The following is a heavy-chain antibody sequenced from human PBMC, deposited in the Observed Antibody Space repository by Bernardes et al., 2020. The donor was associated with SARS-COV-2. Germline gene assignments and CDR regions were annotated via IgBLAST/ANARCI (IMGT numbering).Heavy chain of an antibody. V-gene: IGHV3-23*01. Sequence: GGSLRLSCTSSKILLRNYAMNWVRQTPGQGLEWVSLLSKYGDNTHYADSVKGRFTISRDTSKNTLYLQMNRLRADDTAIYYCAIDFDSSSFYDDFWGQGTVVNVSS. CDR3: AIDFDSSSFYDDF. CDR1: KILLRNYA. D-gene: IGHD3-3*01. CDR2: LSKYGDNT. J-gene: IGHJ4*02.